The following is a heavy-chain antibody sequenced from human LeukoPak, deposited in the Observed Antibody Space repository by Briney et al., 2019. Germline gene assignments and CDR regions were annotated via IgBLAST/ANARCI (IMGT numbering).Heavy chain of an antibody. D-gene: IGHD3-22*01. V-gene: IGHV4-30-4*08. Sequence: SQTLSLTCSVSGGSISSSDYYWSCIRQPPGKGLERIVKIYSRGSTYYNPSLKSRVTISVDTSKNQFSLKLSSVTAADTAVYYCARWITIIVVVSDLALACDIWGQGTMVTVSS. CDR1: GGSISSSDYY. CDR3: ARWITIIVVVSDLALACDI. CDR2: IYSRGST. J-gene: IGHJ3*02.